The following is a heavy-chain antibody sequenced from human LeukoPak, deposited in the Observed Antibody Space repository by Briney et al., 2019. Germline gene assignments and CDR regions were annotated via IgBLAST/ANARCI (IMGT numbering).Heavy chain of an antibody. CDR3: AGVVGASSIDY. CDR2: IKHRGRS. J-gene: IGHJ4*02. V-gene: IGHV4-38-2*02. D-gene: IGHD2-15*01. CDR1: VSSISSDYY. Sequence: PSETLSLTCSFSVSSISSDYYWGWVRQRPGKGLEWIGSIKHRGRSYYNPSLKSRVTISVDTSKNQFSLQLSSVTAADTAVYYCAGVVGASSIDYWGQGILVTVSS.